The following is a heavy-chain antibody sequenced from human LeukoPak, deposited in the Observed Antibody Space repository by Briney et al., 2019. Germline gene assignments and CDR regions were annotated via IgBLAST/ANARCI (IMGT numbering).Heavy chain of an antibody. CDR3: ARVTNWFDP. J-gene: IGHJ5*02. Sequence: SETLSLTCTVSGGSTTGYFWTWIRQPPGKGLEWIGYVYYSGRTSYNPSLKSRVTISVDTSKNQFSLKLSSVTAADTAVYYCARVTNWFDPWGQGTLVTVSS. CDR2: VYYSGRT. CDR1: GGSTTGYF. V-gene: IGHV4-59*12.